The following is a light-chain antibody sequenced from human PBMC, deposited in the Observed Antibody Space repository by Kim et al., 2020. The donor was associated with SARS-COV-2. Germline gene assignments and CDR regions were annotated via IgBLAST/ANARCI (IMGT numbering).Light chain of an antibody. Sequence: DIQMTQSPSSLSASVGDTVTLTCRASHGVDNYLSWFQQKPGKAPKSLIYAASSLHAGVPSEFSGSGSGTDFNLTISRLQPEDFATYYCQKYNSAPRTFGQGTKVDIK. J-gene: IGKJ1*01. CDR1: HGVDNY. CDR2: AAS. CDR3: QKYNSAPRT. V-gene: IGKV1-16*02.